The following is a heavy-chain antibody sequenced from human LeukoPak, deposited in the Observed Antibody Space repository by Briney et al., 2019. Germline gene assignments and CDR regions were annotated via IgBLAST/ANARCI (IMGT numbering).Heavy chain of an antibody. D-gene: IGHD3-22*01. CDR3: AKEFALSSGSAPYIWFDP. J-gene: IGHJ5*02. CDR2: ITSGGDST. CDR1: GFTFRSYA. V-gene: IGHV3-23*01. Sequence: GGSLRLSCAASGFTFRSYAMNWVRQAPGKGLEWVSTITSGGDSTYYADSMKGRFTISRDNSENTLYLQMNSLRAEDTAVYYCAKEFALSSGSAPYIWFDPWGQGTLVTVSS.